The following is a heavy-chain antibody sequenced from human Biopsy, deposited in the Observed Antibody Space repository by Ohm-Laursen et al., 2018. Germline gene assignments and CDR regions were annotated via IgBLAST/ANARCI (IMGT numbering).Heavy chain of an antibody. J-gene: IGHJ4*02. V-gene: IGHV1-8*01. CDR3: ARDFNYDGGGSFNFDY. CDR2: MNPNSGNT. Sequence: ASVKVSCKASGYTFTNYNVNWVRQATGQGFEWMGWMNPNSGNTGYAQKFQGRVTMTRNTSISTAYMELSSLTSVDTAVYYCARDFNYDGGGSFNFDYWGQGTLVTVSS. D-gene: IGHD3-22*01. CDR1: GYTFTNYN.